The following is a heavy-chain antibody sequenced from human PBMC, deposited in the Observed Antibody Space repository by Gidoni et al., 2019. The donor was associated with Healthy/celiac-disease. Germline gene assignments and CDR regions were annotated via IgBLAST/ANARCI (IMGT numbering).Heavy chain of an antibody. J-gene: IGHJ4*02. CDR3: ARGGGQPTDYYDSSGYYYPLDY. CDR2: IGTAGDT. Sequence: EVQLVESGGGLVQPGGSLRLSCAASGFTFSSYDMHWVRQATGKGLEWVSAIGTAGDTYYPGSVKGRFTISRENAKNSLYLQMNSLRAGDTAVYYCARGGGQPTDYYDSSGYYYPLDYWGQGTLVTVSS. V-gene: IGHV3-13*01. CDR1: GFTFSSYD. D-gene: IGHD3-22*01.